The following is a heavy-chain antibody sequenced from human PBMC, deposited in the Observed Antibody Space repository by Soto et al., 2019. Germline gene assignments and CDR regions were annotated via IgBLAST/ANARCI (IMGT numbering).Heavy chain of an antibody. D-gene: IGHD6-6*01. Sequence: GGSLRLSCAASGFTFSSHWMSWVRQAPGKGLEWVANIKQDGSEKYYVDSVKGRFTISRDNAKNSLYLQMNSLRAEDTAVYYCARGSSSPGYYWGQGTLVTVSS. CDR1: GFTFSSHW. V-gene: IGHV3-7*01. J-gene: IGHJ4*02. CDR3: ARGSSSPGYY. CDR2: IKQDGSEK.